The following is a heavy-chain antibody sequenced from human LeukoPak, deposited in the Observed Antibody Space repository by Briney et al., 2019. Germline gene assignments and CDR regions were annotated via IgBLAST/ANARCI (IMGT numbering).Heavy chain of an antibody. CDR2: ITSTSSTI. CDR3: AKEGITMVRGVIYY. CDR1: GFTFSRYS. D-gene: IGHD3-10*01. V-gene: IGHV3-48*01. J-gene: IGHJ4*02. Sequence: GGSLRLSCVGSGFTFSRYSMNWVRQAPGKGLEWVAYITSTSSTIYYADSVKGRFTISRDNAKNSLYLQMNSLRAEDTAVYYCAKEGITMVRGVIYYWGQGTLVTVSS.